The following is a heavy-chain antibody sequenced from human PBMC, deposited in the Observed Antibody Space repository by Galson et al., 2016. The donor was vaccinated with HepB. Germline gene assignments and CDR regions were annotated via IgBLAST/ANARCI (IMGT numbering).Heavy chain of an antibody. V-gene: IGHV3-53*01. Sequence: SLRLSCAVSGFGVGSTYMNWVRQAPGEGLEWASVIYSNGRTYYADSVRGRFTVSRDRSKNILYLQMNSLRVEYTAVYYCARGPVVTYYSGPTWFDPWGQGTLVTVSS. CDR3: ARGPVVTYYSGPTWFDP. J-gene: IGHJ5*02. CDR2: IYSNGRT. CDR1: GFGVGSTY. D-gene: IGHD3-22*01.